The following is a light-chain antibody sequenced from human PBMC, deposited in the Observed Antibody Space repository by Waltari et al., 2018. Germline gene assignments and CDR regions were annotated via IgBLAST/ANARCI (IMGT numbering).Light chain of an antibody. CDR1: TSNLRAGYD. Sequence: QSVLTQPPSVSGAPGQRVSLPCTGSTSNLRAGYDVPWYQQGPGKAPKLIIYGTNTRPLGVPDRFFGSQYGTSASLAIIGLQAEDEGDYYCQSYDTTLSVVFGGGTKLTVL. CDR2: GTN. J-gene: IGLJ2*01. CDR3: QSYDTTLSVV. V-gene: IGLV1-40*01.